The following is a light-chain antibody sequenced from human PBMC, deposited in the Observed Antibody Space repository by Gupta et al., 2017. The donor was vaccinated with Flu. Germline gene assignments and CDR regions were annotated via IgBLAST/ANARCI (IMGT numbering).Light chain of an antibody. CDR3: QQSYSTPLT. CDR2: AES. Sequence: DIQMTKSPSSLSASVGDRVTITCRASQSISSYLNWYQQKPGKAPKLLIYAESSLQSGVPSRFSGSGAGTDFTLTISSLQPEDFATYYCQQSYSTPLTFGGGTKVEIK. CDR1: QSISSY. V-gene: IGKV1-39*01. J-gene: IGKJ4*01.